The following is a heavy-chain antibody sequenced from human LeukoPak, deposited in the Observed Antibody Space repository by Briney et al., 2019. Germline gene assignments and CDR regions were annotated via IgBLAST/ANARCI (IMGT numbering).Heavy chain of an antibody. D-gene: IGHD1-1*01. CDR2: IDTDTGNP. CDR3: ARGTPTPGVDY. J-gene: IGHJ4*02. Sequence: VASVTVSCKASGYTFRRYFMNWVRQAPGQGLEWMGNIDTDTGNPKYAPGFTGHFVFSLDTSVSTAYLQINSLRAEDTAVYYCARGTPTPGVDYWGQGTQVTVSS. CDR1: GYTFRRYF. V-gene: IGHV7-4-1*02.